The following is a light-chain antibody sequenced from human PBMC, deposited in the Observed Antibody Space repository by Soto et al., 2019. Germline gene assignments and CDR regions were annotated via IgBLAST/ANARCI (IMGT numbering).Light chain of an antibody. CDR2: GAS. J-gene: IGKJ1*01. CDR1: QSVSSN. V-gene: IGKV3-15*01. Sequence: EIVMTQSPATLSVSPGERATLSCRASQSVSSNLAWYQQKPGQAPRLLIYGASTRATGIPARFSGSGSGTEFNLNISSLQSEDFAVYYCQQYNNWPPWTFAQGTKVEIK. CDR3: QQYNNWPPWT.